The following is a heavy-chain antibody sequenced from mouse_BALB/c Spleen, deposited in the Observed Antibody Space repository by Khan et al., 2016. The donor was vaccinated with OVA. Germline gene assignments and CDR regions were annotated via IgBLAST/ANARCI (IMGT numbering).Heavy chain of an antibody. D-gene: IGHD1-1*01. J-gene: IGHJ3*01. CDR2: IDPSDSHT. CDR1: GYTFSSYW. CDR3: ARAYYCGSSTGFAY. Sequence: QVQLQQPGAELVKPGASVKLSCKASGYTFSSYWMHWVKQRPGQGLEWIGEIDPSDSHTNYNQKFKGKATLNVDKSSSTAYMHLRSLTSEDSPVDYCARAYYCGSSTGFAYWGQGTLVTVSA. V-gene: IGHV1-69*02.